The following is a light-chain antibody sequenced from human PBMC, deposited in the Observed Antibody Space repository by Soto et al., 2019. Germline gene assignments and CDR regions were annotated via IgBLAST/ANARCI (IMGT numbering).Light chain of an antibody. Sequence: AIQMTQSPSSLSASVGDRVTITCRASQGVSNDVGWYQQKPGKAPRLLIYAASTLQSGVPSRFSGSQSATXFTLTISSLQPEDFATYYCLQDFAYPLTFGGGTKVEIK. J-gene: IGKJ4*01. CDR1: QGVSND. V-gene: IGKV1-6*01. CDR3: LQDFAYPLT. CDR2: AAS.